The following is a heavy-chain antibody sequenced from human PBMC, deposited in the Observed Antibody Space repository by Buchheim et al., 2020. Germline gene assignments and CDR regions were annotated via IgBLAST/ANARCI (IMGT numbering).Heavy chain of an antibody. V-gene: IGHV4-4*07. CDR3: ARDASDYYSGWYGFFPH. J-gene: IGHJ1*01. Sequence: QVRLQESGPGLVKPSETLSLTCTVSGGSVRNFYWNWIRQPAGKGLEWIGRIYASVNTNYNPSLKSRVTMSVDTSKTQVSLDVRSVTAADTAVYYCARDASDYYSGWYGFFPHWGQGIL. CDR1: GGSVRNFY. D-gene: IGHD6-13*01. CDR2: IYASVNT.